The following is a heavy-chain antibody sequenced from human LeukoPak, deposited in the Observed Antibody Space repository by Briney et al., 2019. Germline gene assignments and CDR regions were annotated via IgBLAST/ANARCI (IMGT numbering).Heavy chain of an antibody. V-gene: IGHV1-69*13. J-gene: IGHJ3*02. Sequence: SVKVSCKASGGTFSSYAISWVRQAPGQGLEWMGGIIPIFGTANYAQKFQGRVTITADESTSTAYMELSSLRSEDTAVYYCARGYSSSSSDAFDIWGQGTMVTVSS. CDR2: IIPIFGTA. CDR3: ARGYSSSSSDAFDI. D-gene: IGHD6-6*01. CDR1: GGTFSSYA.